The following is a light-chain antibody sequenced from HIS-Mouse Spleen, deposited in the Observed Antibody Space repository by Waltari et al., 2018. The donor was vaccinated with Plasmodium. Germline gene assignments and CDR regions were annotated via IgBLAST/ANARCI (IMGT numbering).Light chain of an antibody. CDR3: QQYYSYPFT. J-gene: IGKJ3*01. Sequence: AIRMTQSPSSFSASTGDRVTLTCRASQGISSHLAWYQQKPGKAPKLLIYAASTLQSGVPSRFSGSGSGTDFTLTISCLQSEDFATYYCQQYYSYPFTFGPGTKVDIK. V-gene: IGKV1-8*01. CDR1: QGISSH. CDR2: AAS.